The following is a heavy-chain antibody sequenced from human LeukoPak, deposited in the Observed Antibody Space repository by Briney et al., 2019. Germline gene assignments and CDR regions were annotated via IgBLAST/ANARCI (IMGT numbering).Heavy chain of an antibody. D-gene: IGHD1-26*01. CDR3: ARGGGARIFDGWFDP. V-gene: IGHV4-4*07. CDR1: GASISSYH. Sequence: SETLSLTCTVSGASISSYHWSWIRQPAGKGLEWIGRIYTSGSTNYNPSLKSRVTMSVDTSKNQFSLKVSSVTAADTAVYYCARGGGARIFDGWFDPWGQGTLVTVSS. CDR2: IYTSGST. J-gene: IGHJ5*02.